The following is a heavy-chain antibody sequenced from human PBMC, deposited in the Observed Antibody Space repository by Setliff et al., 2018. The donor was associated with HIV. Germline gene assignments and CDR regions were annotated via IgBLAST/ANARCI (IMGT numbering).Heavy chain of an antibody. Sequence: ASVKVSCKASGYTFIDYFMHWVRQAPGQGLEWMGWISPNNGDTNIPQTFQGRVTMTRDTSISTAYMELRSLRTDDTAVYYCARHDGLRSVHGAFDIWGQGTRVTVS. V-gene: IGHV1-2*02. J-gene: IGHJ3*02. CDR2: ISPNNGDT. D-gene: IGHD4-17*01. CDR3: ARHDGLRSVHGAFDI. CDR1: GYTFIDYF.